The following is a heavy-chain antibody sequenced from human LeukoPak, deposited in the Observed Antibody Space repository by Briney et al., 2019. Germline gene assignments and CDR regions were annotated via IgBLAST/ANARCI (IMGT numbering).Heavy chain of an antibody. V-gene: IGHV1-3*03. CDR1: GYTFTSYA. D-gene: IGHD3-9*01. J-gene: IGHJ4*02. CDR2: INAGNGNT. Sequence: ASVKVSCKASGYTFTSYAMHWVRQAPGQRLEWMGWINAGNGNTKYSQEFQGRVTITRDTSASTAYMELSSLRSEDMAVYYCARGPEYDILTGYSSDDFDYWGQGTLVTVSS. CDR3: ARGPEYDILTGYSSDDFDY.